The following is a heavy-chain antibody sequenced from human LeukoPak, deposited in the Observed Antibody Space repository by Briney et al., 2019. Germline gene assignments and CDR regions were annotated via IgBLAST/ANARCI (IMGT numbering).Heavy chain of an antibody. CDR2: INHSGST. CDR3: ARANTYYYDSSGYYSPYYYYMDV. J-gene: IGHJ6*03. V-gene: IGHV4-34*01. Sequence: PSETLSLTCAVYGGSFSGYYWSWIRQPPGKGLEWIGEINHSGSTNYNPSLKSRVTISVDTSKNQFSLKLSSVTAADTAVYYCARANTYYYDSSGYYSPYYYYMDVWGKGTTVTVSS. D-gene: IGHD3-22*01. CDR1: GGSFSGYY.